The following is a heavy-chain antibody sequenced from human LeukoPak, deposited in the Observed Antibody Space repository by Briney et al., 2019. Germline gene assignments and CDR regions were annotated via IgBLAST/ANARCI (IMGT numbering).Heavy chain of an antibody. J-gene: IGHJ5*02. CDR3: VTGDPIWFDP. CDR2: VTSGGGHI. CDR1: GFSFSNYA. Sequence: GGSLRLSCAASGFSFSNYAMSWVRQAPGKGLEWVSGVTSGGGHIYYADFVKGRFTISRDDSKNTLFLQMDSLRVEDTAVYYCVTGDPIWFDPWGQGTLVTVSS. D-gene: IGHD3-10*01. V-gene: IGHV3-23*01.